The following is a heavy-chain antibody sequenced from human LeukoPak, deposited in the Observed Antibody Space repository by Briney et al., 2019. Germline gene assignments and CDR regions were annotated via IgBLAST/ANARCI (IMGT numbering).Heavy chain of an antibody. J-gene: IGHJ2*01. D-gene: IGHD3-22*01. CDR3: ARDRRDYDSSGYYKNNYWYFDL. V-gene: IGHV3-53*01. Sequence: GGSLRLSCAASGFTVSSNYMSWVRQAPGKGLEWVSLIYSGGSTYYADSVKGRFTISRDNSKNTLYLQMNSLRAQDTAVYYCARDRRDYDSSGYYKNNYWYFDLWDRGTLVTVSS. CDR2: IYSGGST. CDR1: GFTVSSNY.